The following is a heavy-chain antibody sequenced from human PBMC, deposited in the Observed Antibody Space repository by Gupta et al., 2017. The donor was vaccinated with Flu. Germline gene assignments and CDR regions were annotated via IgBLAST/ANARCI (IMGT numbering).Heavy chain of an antibody. Sequence: QMHLEESGPGLVNPSETLSLICTVSGGSMTSTSHHWAWVRQPPGKGLEWIASIHHTGRTDHNPSLKSRINIFVDASRNKFSLKLTSVTAADTAVYFCARHATHDGGKGWFDLGGQGTLVTVSS. CDR1: GGSMTSTSHH. CDR2: IHHTGRT. J-gene: IGHJ5*02. D-gene: IGHD2-15*01. V-gene: IGHV4-39*01. CDR3: ARHATHDGGKGWFDL.